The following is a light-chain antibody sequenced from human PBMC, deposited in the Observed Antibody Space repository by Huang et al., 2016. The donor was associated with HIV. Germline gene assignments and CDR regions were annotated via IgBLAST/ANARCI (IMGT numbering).Light chain of an antibody. J-gene: IGKJ2*01. V-gene: IGKV3-20*01. CDR2: GAS. CDR1: QGVHNSY. Sequence: EIVLTQSPVTLSLSPGEGASLSCRASQGVHNSYLAWYQQKPGQAPRRLIFGASNRAPGVPHRFMGSESGTDFTLTISGLDPEDFAVYYCQQYGTLPYTFGQGTKLEI. CDR3: QQYGTLPYT.